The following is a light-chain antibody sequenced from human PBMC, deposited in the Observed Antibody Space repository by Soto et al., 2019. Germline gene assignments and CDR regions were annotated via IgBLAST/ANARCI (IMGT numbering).Light chain of an antibody. V-gene: IGKV3-15*01. Sequence: ELVVTQSPATLSVSLGESSTLSSRASQTVTTKLAWYQQKPGQSPRLLIHGASTRASGIPDRFSGSGSGTEFTLTVSSLQSDDFAVYSCQQYNNWPTFGQGTRLEIK. CDR2: GAS. CDR1: QTVTTK. CDR3: QQYNNWPT. J-gene: IGKJ5*01.